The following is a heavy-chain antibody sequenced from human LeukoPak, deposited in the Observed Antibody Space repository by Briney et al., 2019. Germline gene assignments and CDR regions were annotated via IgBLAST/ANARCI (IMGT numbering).Heavy chain of an antibody. CDR2: INDSGNT. V-gene: IGHV4-39*07. D-gene: IGHD2-15*01. Sequence: SETLSLTCTVSGGSISRSGYFWGWIRQPPGKELEWIGIINDSGNTHYSSSLKSRVTISVDTSKNQFSLKLNSVTAADTAEYYCAGYCSGGSCYGHNWFDPWGQGTLVTVSS. CDR1: GGSISRSGYF. J-gene: IGHJ5*02. CDR3: AGYCSGGSCYGHNWFDP.